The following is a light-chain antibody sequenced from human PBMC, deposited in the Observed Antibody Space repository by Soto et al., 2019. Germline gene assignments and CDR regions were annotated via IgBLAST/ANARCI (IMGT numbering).Light chain of an antibody. V-gene: IGKV1-39*01. Sequence: IEVTQSPSSLAASLGDRVTITCRASQTIGTYVNWYRQKSGAAPELLIYDASTLQSGVPSRFRGGASGTDFTLTISSLQLDDFATYYCQQTHSIPWTFGQGAEVEIK. CDR1: QTIGTY. J-gene: IGKJ1*01. CDR2: DAS. CDR3: QQTHSIPWT.